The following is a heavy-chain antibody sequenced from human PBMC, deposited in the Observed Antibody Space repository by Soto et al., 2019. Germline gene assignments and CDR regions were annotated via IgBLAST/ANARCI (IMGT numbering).Heavy chain of an antibody. Sequence: PGESLKISCKGSGYSFTSYWIGWVRQMPGKGLEWMGIIYPSDSDTRYSPSFQGQVTISADKSISTAYLQWSSLKASDTAMYYCASCKAPLSEYYYGMDVWGQGTTVTVSS. CDR2: IYPSDSDT. V-gene: IGHV5-51*01. D-gene: IGHD3-3*02. CDR3: ASCKAPLSEYYYGMDV. CDR1: GYSFTSYW. J-gene: IGHJ6*02.